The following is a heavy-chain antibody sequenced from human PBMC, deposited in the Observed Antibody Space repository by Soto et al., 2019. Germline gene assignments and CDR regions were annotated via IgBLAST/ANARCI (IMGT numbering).Heavy chain of an antibody. V-gene: IGHV3-23*01. CDR1: GFTFSSYA. CDR3: ARDMSGGTYNDHGGMDV. J-gene: IGHJ6*02. D-gene: IGHD1-26*01. Sequence: EVQLLESGGGLGQPGGSLRLSCAASGFTFSSYAMTWVRQAPGRGLEWVSAISGTGSRTYYADSVKGRFTISRDNSKNTLYLQRNTLRADDTGVYYEARDMSGGTYNDHGGMDVWGQGTTVTVSS. CDR2: ISGTGSRT.